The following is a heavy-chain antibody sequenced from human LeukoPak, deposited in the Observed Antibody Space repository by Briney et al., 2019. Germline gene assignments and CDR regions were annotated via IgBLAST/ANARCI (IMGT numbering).Heavy chain of an antibody. CDR2: IYYSGST. Sequence: KPSETLSLTCTVSGGSISSSSYYWGWIRQPPGKGLEWIGSIYYSGSTYYNPSLKSRVTISVDTSKNQFSLKLSSVTAADTAVYYCARHVAFSYDGSDYWGQGTLVTVSS. J-gene: IGHJ4*02. CDR3: ARHVAFSYDGSDY. D-gene: IGHD3-22*01. V-gene: IGHV4-39*01. CDR1: GGSISSSSYY.